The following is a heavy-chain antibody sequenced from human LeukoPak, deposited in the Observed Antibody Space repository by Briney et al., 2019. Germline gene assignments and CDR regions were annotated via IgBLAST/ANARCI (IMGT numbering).Heavy chain of an antibody. CDR1: GFTFSSYA. J-gene: IGHJ4*02. CDR2: ISSNGGST. Sequence: GGSLRLSCSASGFTFSSYAMHWVRQAPGKGLEYVSAISSNGGSTYYADSVKGRFTISRDNSKNTLYLQMNSLRAEDTAVYYCARDWRYCSGGSCYSLGGYFDYWGQGTLVTVSS. D-gene: IGHD2-15*01. CDR3: ARDWRYCSGGSCYSLGGYFDY. V-gene: IGHV3-64*04.